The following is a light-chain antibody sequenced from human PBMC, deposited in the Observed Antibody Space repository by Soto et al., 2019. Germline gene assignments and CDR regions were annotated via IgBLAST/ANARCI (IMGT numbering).Light chain of an antibody. J-gene: IGKJ3*01. V-gene: IGKV3-11*01. CDR3: QHRYSSFT. Sequence: EIVLTQSPATLSLSPGERATLSCRASQSVSSYLAWYQQKPGQAPRLLIYDASNRATGIPARFSGSGSGTDFTLTSSSLEPEEFAVYYCQHRYSSFTFGPGTKVDIK. CDR2: DAS. CDR1: QSVSSY.